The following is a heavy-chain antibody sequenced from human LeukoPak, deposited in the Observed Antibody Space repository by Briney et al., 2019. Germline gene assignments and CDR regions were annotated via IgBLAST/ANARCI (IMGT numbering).Heavy chain of an antibody. D-gene: IGHD4-17*01. J-gene: IGHJ3*02. Sequence: PGGSLRLSCAASGFTFSAYTMAWVRQAPGRGLEWVSSVSAVSNYIYYADSVKGRFTISRDNAEDSLYLQMNSLKAEDTAVYYCAKDPNGDYIGTFDIWGQGTMVTVSS. V-gene: IGHV3-21*03. CDR3: AKDPNGDYIGTFDI. CDR1: GFTFSAYT. CDR2: VSAVSNYI.